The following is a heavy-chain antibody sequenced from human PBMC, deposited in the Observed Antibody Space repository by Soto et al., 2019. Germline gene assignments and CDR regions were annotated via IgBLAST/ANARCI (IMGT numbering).Heavy chain of an antibody. CDR2: IIPIFGTA. CDR3: AYSNFVRGVIITTGWYFDY. D-gene: IGHD3-10*02. Sequence: QVQLVQSGAEVKKPGSSVKVSCKASGGTFSSYAISWVRQAPGQGLEWMGGIIPIFGTANYAQKFQGRVTITADESTSTAYMELSSLRSEDTAEYYCAYSNFVRGVIITTGWYFDYWGQGTLVTVSS. V-gene: IGHV1-69*01. J-gene: IGHJ4*02. CDR1: GGTFSSYA.